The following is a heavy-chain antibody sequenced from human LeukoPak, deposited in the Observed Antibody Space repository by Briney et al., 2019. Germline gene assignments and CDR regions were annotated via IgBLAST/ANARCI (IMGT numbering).Heavy chain of an antibody. J-gene: IGHJ6*02. V-gene: IGHV5-51*01. CDR3: ARQKDSGGSGYYYYYGMDV. CDR1: GYSFTSYW. Sequence: GESLKISCKGSGYSFTSYWIGWVRQMPGKGLEWMGIIYPGDPDTRYSPSFQGQVTISADKSISTAYLQWSSLKASDTAMYYCARQKDSGGSGYYYYYGMDVWGQGTTVTVSS. D-gene: IGHD3-22*01. CDR2: IYPGDPDT.